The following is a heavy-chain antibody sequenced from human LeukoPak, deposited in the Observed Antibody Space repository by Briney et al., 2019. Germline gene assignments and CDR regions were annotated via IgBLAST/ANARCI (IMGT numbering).Heavy chain of an antibody. V-gene: IGHV3-15*01. CDR1: GFTFSNAW. J-gene: IGHJ3*02. CDR3: TTDYYGSGSYPDAFNI. CDR2: IKSKTDGGTT. Sequence: TGGSLRLSSAASGFTFSNAWMSWVRQAPGKGLEWVGRIKSKTDGGTTDYAAPVKGRFIISRDDSKNTLYLQMNSLKTEDTAVYYCTTDYYGSGSYPDAFNIWGRGTMVTVSS. D-gene: IGHD3-10*01.